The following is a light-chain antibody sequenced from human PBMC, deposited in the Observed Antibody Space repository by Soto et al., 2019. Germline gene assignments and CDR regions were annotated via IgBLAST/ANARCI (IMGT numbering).Light chain of an antibody. CDR2: NAT. V-gene: IGKV1-5*01. CDR1: RNIERW. CDR3: QYCDTSWP. J-gene: IGKJ1*01. Sequence: DTRMTQSPSTLSASVGDTVTITCRASRNIERWLAWYQHKPGKPPKLLILNATTLGSGVPSRFSGSGSGTEFTLTVSSLQPDDFATYYYQYCDTSWPFGQGTKVDIK.